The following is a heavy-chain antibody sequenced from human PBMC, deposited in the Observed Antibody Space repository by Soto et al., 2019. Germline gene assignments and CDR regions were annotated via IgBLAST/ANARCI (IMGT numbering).Heavy chain of an antibody. CDR1: GFTFSSYW. CDR3: ARIASAGRGWDV. D-gene: IGHD6-13*01. J-gene: IGHJ6*02. V-gene: IGHV3-7*01. CDR2: IKQDGSEK. Sequence: EVQLGESGGGLVQPGGSLRLSCAASGFTFSSYWMSWVRQAPVKGLEWVGNIKQDGSEKNYVDFMEGRFTISRDNAENSLYLQMNSLRAEDTAVYYCARIASAGRGWDVWGQGTTVVVS.